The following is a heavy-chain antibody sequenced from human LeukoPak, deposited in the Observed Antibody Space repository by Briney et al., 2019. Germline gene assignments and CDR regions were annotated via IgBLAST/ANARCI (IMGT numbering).Heavy chain of an antibody. D-gene: IGHD2-15*01. CDR3: AKDYVWGVVVAATPDY. V-gene: IGHV3-30*18. Sequence: PGRSLRLSCAASGFTFSSYGMHWVRQAPGKGLEWVAVISYDGSNKYYADSVKGRFTISRDNSKNTLYLQMNSLRAEDTAVYYCAKDYVWGVVVAATPDYWGQGTLVTVSS. CDR1: GFTFSSYG. CDR2: ISYDGSNK. J-gene: IGHJ4*02.